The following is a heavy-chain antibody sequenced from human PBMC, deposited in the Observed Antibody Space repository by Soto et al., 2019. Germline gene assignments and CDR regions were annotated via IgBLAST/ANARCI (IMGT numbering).Heavy chain of an antibody. CDR3: ESYDFPSGFSG. Sequence: GGSLRLSCEGSGFTFSTYWMSWVRQAPGKGLEWAANIKQDGSQKYYVDSVKGRFTISRDNAKNSLYLQMNSLRAEDTAVYYCESYDFPSGFSGWGQGTLVTVSS. CDR2: IKQDGSQK. J-gene: IGHJ4*02. D-gene: IGHD3-3*01. V-gene: IGHV3-7*01. CDR1: GFTFSTYW.